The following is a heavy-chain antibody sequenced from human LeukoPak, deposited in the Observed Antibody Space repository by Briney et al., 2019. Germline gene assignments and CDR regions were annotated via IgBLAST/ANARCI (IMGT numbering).Heavy chain of an antibody. Sequence: SQTLSLTCAISGVSVSSNGAAWNWIRQSPSRGLEWLGRTYYGSKWYNDFAVSVQSRITINPDTSKNQFSLQLNSLTPEDTAVYYCAGGRRSYWALDYWGQGTLVTVSS. CDR1: GVSVSSNGAA. CDR3: AGGRRSYWALDY. CDR2: TYYGSKWYN. V-gene: IGHV6-1*01. J-gene: IGHJ4*02. D-gene: IGHD1-26*01.